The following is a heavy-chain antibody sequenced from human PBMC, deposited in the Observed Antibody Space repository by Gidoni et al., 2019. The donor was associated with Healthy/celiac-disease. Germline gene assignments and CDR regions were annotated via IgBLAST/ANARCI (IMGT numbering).Heavy chain of an antibody. J-gene: IGHJ4*02. D-gene: IGHD2-15*01. CDR2: SSGSGGST. V-gene: IGHV3-23*04. CDR3: AKDLGGYCSGGSCYVSDY. CDR1: GFTFSSYA. Sequence: EVQLVESGGGLVQPGGSLRLSCAASGFTFSSYAMSWVRQAPGKGLEWVSASSGSGGSTYYADSVKGRFTISRDNAKNTLYLQMNSLRAEDTAVYYCAKDLGGYCSGGSCYVSDYWGQGTLVTVSS.